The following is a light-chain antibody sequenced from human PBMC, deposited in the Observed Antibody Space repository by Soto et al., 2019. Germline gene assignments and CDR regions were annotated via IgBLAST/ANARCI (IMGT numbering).Light chain of an antibody. J-gene: IGKJ5*01. Sequence: DLQMTQSPSSLSASVGDRVTITCRASQNIINYLNWYQQKPGKAPQLLIYVASRLESGVPSRFSGSGSGTDFTLTITSLQPEDFATYYCQQSYNAPITFGQGTRLEIK. CDR2: VAS. CDR1: QNIINY. V-gene: IGKV1-39*01. CDR3: QQSYNAPIT.